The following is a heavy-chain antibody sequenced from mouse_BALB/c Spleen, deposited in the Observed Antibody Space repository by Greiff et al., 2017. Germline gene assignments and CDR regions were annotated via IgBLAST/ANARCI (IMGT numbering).Heavy chain of an antibody. CDR3: ARGFRYFDV. V-gene: IGHV14-3*02. Sequence: VQLKQSGAELVKPGASVKLSCTASGFNIKDTYMHWVKQRPEQGLEWIGRIDPANGNTKYDPKFQGKATITADTSSNTAYLQLSSLTSEDTAVYYCARGFRYFDVWGAGTTVTVSS. J-gene: IGHJ1*01. CDR1: GFNIKDTY. CDR2: IDPANGNT.